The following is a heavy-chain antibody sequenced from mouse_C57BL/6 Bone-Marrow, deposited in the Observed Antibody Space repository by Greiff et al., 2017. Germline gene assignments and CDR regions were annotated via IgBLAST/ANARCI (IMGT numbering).Heavy chain of an antibody. D-gene: IGHD2-5*01. J-gene: IGHJ2*01. V-gene: IGHV1-64*01. CDR3: ARNAYYSSWDY. CDR1: GYTFTSYW. CDR2: IHPNSGST. Sequence: QVQLQQPGAELVKPGASVKLSCKASGYTFTSYWMHWVKQRPGQGLEWIGMIHPNSGSTNYNEKFKSKATLTVDKSSSTAYMQLSSLTSEDSAVYYWARNAYYSSWDYWGQGTTLTVSS.